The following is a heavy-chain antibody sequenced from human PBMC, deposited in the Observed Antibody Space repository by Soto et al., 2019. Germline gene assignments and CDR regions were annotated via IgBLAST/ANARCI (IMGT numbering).Heavy chain of an antibody. D-gene: IGHD3-22*01. V-gene: IGHV1-69*06. J-gene: IGHJ3*02. Sequence: ASVKVSCKASGGTFSSYAISWVRQAPGQGLEWMGGIIPIFGTANYAQKFQGRVTITADKSTSTAYTELSSLRSEDTAVYYCAREMSTYYYDSSGYHDDAFDIWGQGTMVTVSS. CDR3: AREMSTYYYDSSGYHDDAFDI. CDR2: IIPIFGTA. CDR1: GGTFSSYA.